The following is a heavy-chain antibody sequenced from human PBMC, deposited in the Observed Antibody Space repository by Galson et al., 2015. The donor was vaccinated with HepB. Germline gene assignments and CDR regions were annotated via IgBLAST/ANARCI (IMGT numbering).Heavy chain of an antibody. CDR3: ARDWWPAGSLGMDV. V-gene: IGHV3-11*06. Sequence: SLRLSCAASGFTFSDYYMSWIRQAPGKGLEWVSYISSSSSYTNYANSVKGRFTISRDNAKNSLYLQMNSLRAEDTAVYYCARDWWPAGSLGMDVWGQGTTVTVSS. D-gene: IGHD3-10*01. J-gene: IGHJ6*02. CDR2: ISSSSSYT. CDR1: GFTFSDYY.